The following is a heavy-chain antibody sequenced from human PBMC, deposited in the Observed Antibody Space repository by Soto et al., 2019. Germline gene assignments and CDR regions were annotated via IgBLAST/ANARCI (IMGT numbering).Heavy chain of an antibody. V-gene: IGHV3-21*01. D-gene: IGHD6-13*01. CDR3: ARLYYPHIAAAHDAFDI. Sequence: GGSLRLSCAASGVTFSSYSMNWVRQAPGKGLEWVSSISSSSSYIYYADSVKGRFTISRDNAKNSLYLQMNSLRAEDTAVYYCARLYYPHIAAAHDAFDIWGQGTMVTVSS. J-gene: IGHJ3*02. CDR2: ISSSSSYI. CDR1: GVTFSSYS.